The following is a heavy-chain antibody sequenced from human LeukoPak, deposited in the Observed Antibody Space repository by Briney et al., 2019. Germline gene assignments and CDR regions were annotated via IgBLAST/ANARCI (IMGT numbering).Heavy chain of an antibody. J-gene: IGHJ3*02. Sequence: PGGSLRLSCAAAGFNFSSYWMTWARQAPGKGLEWVANIKQDGTEKYYVDSVKGRFTISRDNDKNSLYLQMNSLRGVDTAVYFCARPTTVTMVDAFNIWGLGTMVTVSS. D-gene: IGHD4-17*01. CDR3: ARPTTVTMVDAFNI. V-gene: IGHV3-7*04. CDR1: GFNFSSYW. CDR2: IKQDGTEK.